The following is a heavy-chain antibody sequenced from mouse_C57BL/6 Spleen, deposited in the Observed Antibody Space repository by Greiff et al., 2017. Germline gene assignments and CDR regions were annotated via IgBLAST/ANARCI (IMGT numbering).Heavy chain of an antibody. CDR3: ARGSYDYDFDY. V-gene: IGHV1-9*01. D-gene: IGHD2-4*01. Sequence: VQLQQSGAELMKPGASVKLSCKATGYTFTGYWIEWVKQRPGHGLEWIGEILPGSGSTNYNEKFKGKSTLTVDKSSSTAYMQLSSLTSEDSAVYYCARGSYDYDFDYWGQGTTLTVSS. CDR2: ILPGSGST. CDR1: GYTFTGYW. J-gene: IGHJ2*01.